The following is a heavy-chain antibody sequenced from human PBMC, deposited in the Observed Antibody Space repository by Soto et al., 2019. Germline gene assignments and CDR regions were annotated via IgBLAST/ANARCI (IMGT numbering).Heavy chain of an antibody. CDR3: AKYRIFWALQY. CDR1: NTSITDDY. J-gene: IGHJ1*01. CDR2: SHSSGNS. V-gene: IGHV4-59*03. D-gene: IGHD3-3*01. Sequence: SETLSLTCKVSNTSITDDYLAWIRQSPGKGLEWIAFSHSSGNSAYNPSLKTRVRVSVDTSKKQVSLTLTSVTAADTAVYYCAKYRIFWALQYWGPGTLVTVSS.